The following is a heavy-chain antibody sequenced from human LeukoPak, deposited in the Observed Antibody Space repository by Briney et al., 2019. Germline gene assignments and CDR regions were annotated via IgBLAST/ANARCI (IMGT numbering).Heavy chain of an antibody. V-gene: IGHV4-39*07. CDR1: GGSISSSSYY. J-gene: IGHJ3*02. CDR2: IYYSGST. CDR3: ARDQGPPAHSGVNAFDI. D-gene: IGHD3-10*01. Sequence: PSETLSLTCTVSGGSISSSSYYWGWIRQPPGKGLEWIGSIYYSGSTYYNPSLKSRVTISVDTSKNQFSLRLSSVTAADTAVYYCARDQGPPAHSGVNAFDIWGQGTMVTVSS.